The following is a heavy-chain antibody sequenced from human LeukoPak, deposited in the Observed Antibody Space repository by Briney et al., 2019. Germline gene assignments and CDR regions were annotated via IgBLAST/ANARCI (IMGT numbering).Heavy chain of an antibody. CDR3: AKRGYSDSRPQYYFEY. J-gene: IGHJ4*02. D-gene: IGHD3-22*01. V-gene: IGHV3-23*01. CDR1: GFTFTSYA. Sequence: GGSLRLSCAASGFTFTSYAMSWVRQAPGKGLEWISIISGSGTTTYYADSMKGRFTISRDNSKNTLYLQMNSLRAEDTAVYYCAKRGYSDSRPQYYFEYWGQGTLVTVSS. CDR2: ISGSGTTT.